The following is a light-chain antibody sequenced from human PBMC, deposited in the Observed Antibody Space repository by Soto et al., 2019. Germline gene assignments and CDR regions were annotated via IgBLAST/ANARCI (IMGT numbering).Light chain of an antibody. CDR2: DAY. V-gene: IGKV1-33*01. J-gene: IGKJ5*01. CDR1: HDIGNS. CDR3: QKSDHLPL. Sequence: DVQMTQSTPSLSASVGDRVTITCQASHDIGNSLNWYQDKPGQAPKLVIYDAYNLETGVPSTFSGNGYGTDFTFTISSLRPEDIATYYCQKSDHLPLFGPGTRLEIK.